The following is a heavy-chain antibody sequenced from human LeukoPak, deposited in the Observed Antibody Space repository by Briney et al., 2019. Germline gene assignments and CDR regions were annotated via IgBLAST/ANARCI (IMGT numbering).Heavy chain of an antibody. CDR1: GFTFSSYG. V-gene: IGHV3-30*02. Sequence: PGGTLRLSCAASGFTFSSYGMHWVRQAPGKGLEWVAFIRYDGSNKYYADSVKGRFTISRDNSKNTLYLQMNSLRAEDTALYYCVKDYDDKFYYWVQGTLVTVSS. D-gene: IGHD3-9*01. CDR2: IRYDGSNK. CDR3: VKDYDDKFYY. J-gene: IGHJ4*02.